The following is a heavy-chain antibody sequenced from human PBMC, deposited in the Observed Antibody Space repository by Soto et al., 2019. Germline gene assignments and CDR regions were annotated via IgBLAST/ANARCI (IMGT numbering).Heavy chain of an antibody. D-gene: IGHD6-6*01. CDR2: IYYSGST. CDR1: GGSISSGGYY. V-gene: IGHV4-31*03. J-gene: IGHJ6*02. Sequence: SETLSLTCTVSGGSISSGGYYWSWIRQHPGKGLEWIGYIYYSGSTYYNPSLKSRVTISVDTSKDQFSLKLSSVTAADTAVYYCARGSSIAGLYYGMDVWGQGTTVTVSS. CDR3: ARGSSIAGLYYGMDV.